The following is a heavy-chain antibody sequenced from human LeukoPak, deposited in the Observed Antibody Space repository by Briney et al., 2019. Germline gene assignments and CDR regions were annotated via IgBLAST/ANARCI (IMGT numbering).Heavy chain of an antibody. CDR2: ISSSSSYI. D-gene: IGHD3-3*01. V-gene: IGHV3-21*01. Sequence: NPGGSLRLSCAASGFTFSSYSLNWVRQAPGKGLEWVSSISSSSSYIYYEDSVKGRFTISRDNAKNSLYLQMNSLRAEDTAVYYCAREGNTIFGVVSPFDYWGQGTLVTVSS. CDR1: GFTFSSYS. CDR3: AREGNTIFGVVSPFDY. J-gene: IGHJ4*02.